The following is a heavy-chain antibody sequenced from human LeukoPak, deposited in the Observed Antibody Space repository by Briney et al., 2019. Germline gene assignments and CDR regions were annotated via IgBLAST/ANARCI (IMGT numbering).Heavy chain of an antibody. CDR3: TREVPAADQFYYYYYYMDV. CDR1: GFTFSNAW. V-gene: IGHV3-15*01. D-gene: IGHD2-2*01. CDR2: IKSKTDGGTT. J-gene: IGHJ6*03. Sequence: GGSLRLSCAASGFTFSNAWMSWVRQAPGKGLEWVGRIKSKTDGGTTDYAAPVKGRFTISRDDSKNTLYLQMNSLKTEDTAVYYCTREVPAADQFYYYYYYMDVWGKGTTVTISS.